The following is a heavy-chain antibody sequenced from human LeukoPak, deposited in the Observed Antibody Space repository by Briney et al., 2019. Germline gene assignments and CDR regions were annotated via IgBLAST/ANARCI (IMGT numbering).Heavy chain of an antibody. J-gene: IGHJ3*02. D-gene: IGHD6-13*01. CDR3: ARGYSSSWYDGAFDT. CDR2: INTNTENP. Sequence: ASVTVSCRASGYTFTSYAMNWVRQAPGQGSEWMGWINTNTENPTYNQGFAGGFVFSLDTSVSTSSLQISSLNPEDTAVYYCARGYSSSWYDGAFDTWGQGTMVTVSS. CDR1: GYTFTSYA. V-gene: IGHV7-4-1*02.